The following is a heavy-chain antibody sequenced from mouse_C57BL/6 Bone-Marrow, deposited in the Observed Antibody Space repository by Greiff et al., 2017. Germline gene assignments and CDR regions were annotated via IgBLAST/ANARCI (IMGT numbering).Heavy chain of an antibody. V-gene: IGHV1-63*01. J-gene: IGHJ2*01. CDR2: IYPGGGYT. CDR3: SRSNWDVDCDY. Sequence: LLESGAELVRPGTSVKMSCKASGYTFTNYWIGWAKQRPGPGLEWIGDIYPGGGYTNYNEKFNGKATLTADTSSSTAYMQFSSLTSEDSAIYCCSRSNWDVDCDYRGQGTTLTVSS. D-gene: IGHD4-1*02. CDR1: GYTFTNYW.